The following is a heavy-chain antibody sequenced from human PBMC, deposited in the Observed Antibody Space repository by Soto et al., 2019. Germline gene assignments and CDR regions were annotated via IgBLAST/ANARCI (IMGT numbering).Heavy chain of an antibody. Sequence: GGSLRLSCAASGFTFSSYGMHWVRQAPGKGLEWVAVISYDGSNKYYADSVKGRFTISRDNSKNTLYLQMNSLRAEDTAVYYCANEPITFGGVTLDYWGQGTLVTV. CDR2: ISYDGSNK. D-gene: IGHD3-16*01. CDR1: GFTFSSYG. CDR3: ANEPITFGGVTLDY. J-gene: IGHJ4*02. V-gene: IGHV3-30*18.